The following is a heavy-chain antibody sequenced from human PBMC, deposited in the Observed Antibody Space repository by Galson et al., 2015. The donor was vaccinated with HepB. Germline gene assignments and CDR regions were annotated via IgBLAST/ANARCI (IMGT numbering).Heavy chain of an antibody. V-gene: IGHV3-23*01. Sequence: SLRLSCAASGFTFRNYAMRWVRQAPGKGLEWVSVISGSGDGKYYADSVKGRFTISRDNSKNTLSLQMNSLRAEDTAVYYCAKDFTGSSLPKWFFNLWGRGTRVAFSS. D-gene: IGHD1-26*01. J-gene: IGHJ2*01. CDR1: GFTFRNYA. CDR2: ISGSGDGK. CDR3: AKDFTGSSLPKWFFNL.